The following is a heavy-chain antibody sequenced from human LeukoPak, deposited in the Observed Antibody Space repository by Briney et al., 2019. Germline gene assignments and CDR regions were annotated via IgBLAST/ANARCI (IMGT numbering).Heavy chain of an antibody. J-gene: IGHJ6*03. Sequence: GGSLRLSCAASGFTFSSYSMNWVRQAPGKGLEWVSYISSSSSTIYYADSVKGRFTISRDNAKNSLYLQMNSLRAEDTAVYYCARAPTYYYYYMDVWGKGATVTVSS. CDR2: ISSSSSTI. V-gene: IGHV3-48*04. CDR3: ARAPTYYYYYMDV. CDR1: GFTFSSYS.